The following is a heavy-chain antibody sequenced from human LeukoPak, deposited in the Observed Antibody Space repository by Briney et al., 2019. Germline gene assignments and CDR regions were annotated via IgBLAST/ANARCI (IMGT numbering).Heavy chain of an antibody. J-gene: IGHJ4*02. CDR1: GFTFNTNW. V-gene: IGHV3-74*01. Sequence: GGSLRLSCADSGFTFNTNWMHWVRQAPGKGLVWVSCINGDGSTTTYADSVKGRFTISRDNAKNTVYLQINNLRPEDTAVYYCARDRYYVPDNWGQGTLVTVSS. CDR3: ARDRYYVPDN. D-gene: IGHD3-10*02. CDR2: INGDGSTT.